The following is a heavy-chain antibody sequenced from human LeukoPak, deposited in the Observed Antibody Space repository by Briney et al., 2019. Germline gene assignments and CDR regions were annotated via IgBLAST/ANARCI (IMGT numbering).Heavy chain of an antibody. Sequence: ASVKVSCKASGYTFTSYYMHWVRQAPGQGLEWMGWMNPNSGNTGYAQKFQGRVTMTRNTSISTAYMELSSLRSEDTAVYYCARGSGSGSWHDYWGQGTLVTVSS. CDR1: GYTFTSYY. CDR3: ARGSGSGSWHDY. J-gene: IGHJ4*02. CDR2: MNPNSGNT. D-gene: IGHD3-10*01. V-gene: IGHV1-8*02.